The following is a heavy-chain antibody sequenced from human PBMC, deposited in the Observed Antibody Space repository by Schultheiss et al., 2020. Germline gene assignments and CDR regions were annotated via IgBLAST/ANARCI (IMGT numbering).Heavy chain of an antibody. V-gene: IGHV4-59*01. CDR3: ARRCYGRCGWYFDL. D-gene: IGHD3-16*01. J-gene: IGHJ2*01. Sequence: SETLSLTCTVAGGSISSYYWSWIRQPPGKGLEWIGEINHSGSTNYNPSLKSRVTISVDTSKNQFSLKLSSVTAADTAVYYCARRCYGRCGWYFDLWGRGTLVTVSS. CDR1: GGSISSYY. CDR2: INHSGST.